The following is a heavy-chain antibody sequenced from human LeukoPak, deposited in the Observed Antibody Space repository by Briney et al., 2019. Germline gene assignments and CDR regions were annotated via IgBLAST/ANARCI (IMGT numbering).Heavy chain of an antibody. CDR3: AKGGQWLAQKIDY. CDR1: GFTFSSYG. V-gene: IGHV3-30*18. Sequence: PGGSLRLSCAASGFTFSSYGMHWVRQAPGKGLEWVAVISYDGSNKYYADSVKGRFTISRDNSKNTLYLQMNSLRAEDTAVYYCAKGGQWLAQKIDYWGQGTLVTVSS. D-gene: IGHD6-19*01. J-gene: IGHJ4*02. CDR2: ISYDGSNK.